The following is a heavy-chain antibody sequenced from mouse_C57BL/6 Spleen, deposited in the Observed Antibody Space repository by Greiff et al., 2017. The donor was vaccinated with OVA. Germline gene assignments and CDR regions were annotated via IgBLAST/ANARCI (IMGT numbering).Heavy chain of an antibody. V-gene: IGHV1-19*01. CDR3: ARKGYGSSYGYFDV. Sequence: EVQLVESGPVLVKPGASVKMSCKASGYTFTDYYMNWVKQSHGKSLEWIGVINPYNGGTSYNQKFKGKATLTVDKSSSTAYMELNSLTSEDSAVYYCARKGYGSSYGYFDVWGTGTTVTVSS. CDR1: GYTFTDYY. D-gene: IGHD1-1*01. CDR2: INPYNGGT. J-gene: IGHJ1*03.